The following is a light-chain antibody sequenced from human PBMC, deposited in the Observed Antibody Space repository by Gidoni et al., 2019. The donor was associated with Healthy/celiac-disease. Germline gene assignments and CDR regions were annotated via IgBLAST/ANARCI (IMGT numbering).Light chain of an antibody. V-gene: IGKV3-11*01. J-gene: IGKJ5*01. CDR3: QQRSNWPLT. Sequence: EIVLTQSPATLSLSPGERATFSCRASQSVSSYVAWYQQKPGQAPRLLIYDAANRATGIPARFSGGGSGTDFTLTISSLEPEDFAVYYCQQRSNWPLTFGQXTRLEIK. CDR1: QSVSSY. CDR2: DAA.